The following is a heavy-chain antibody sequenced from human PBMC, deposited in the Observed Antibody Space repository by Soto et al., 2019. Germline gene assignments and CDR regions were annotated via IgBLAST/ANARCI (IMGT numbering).Heavy chain of an antibody. Sequence: EVQLVESGGRLVKPGGSLRLSCAASGFALSTYSIGWVRQAPGKGLEWGSFTFNFDGSLYYADSVKGRFAISRDNAKNSVYLQMNSLRAEDTAVYYCAREEGYCGGGSCFRSAFDLWGQGTVVTVSS. D-gene: IGHD2-15*01. V-gene: IGHV3-21*01. J-gene: IGHJ3*01. CDR2: TFNFDGSL. CDR1: GFALSTYS. CDR3: AREEGYCGGGSCFRSAFDL.